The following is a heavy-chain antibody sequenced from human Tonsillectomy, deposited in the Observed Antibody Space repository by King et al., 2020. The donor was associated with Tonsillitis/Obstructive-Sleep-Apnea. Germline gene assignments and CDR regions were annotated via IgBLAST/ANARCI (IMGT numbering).Heavy chain of an antibody. V-gene: IGHV3-49*04. CDR1: GFTSGDYA. D-gene: IGHD2-2*01. CDR3: TRKSEYQLLGRPPDEYYYMDY. Sequence: VQLVESGGGLVQPGRSLRLSCTGSGFTSGDYAMTWVRQAPGKGLEWVGFIRSKAYGGTTEYAASVKGRFSISRDDSKSIANLQMNSLKAEDTAVYYCTRKSEYQLLGRPPDEYYYMDYWGKGTGGTVSS. CDR2: IRSKAYGGTT. J-gene: IGHJ6*03.